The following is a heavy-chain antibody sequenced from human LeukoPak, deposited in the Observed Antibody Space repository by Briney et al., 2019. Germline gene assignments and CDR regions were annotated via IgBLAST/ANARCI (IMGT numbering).Heavy chain of an antibody. V-gene: IGHV3-48*01. CDR1: GFTFTSYS. J-gene: IGHJ3*02. CDR2: ISSRSSTI. Sequence: GGSLRLSCAASGFTFTSYSMNWVRQAPGKGLEWVSYISSRSSTIHYADSVKGRFTISRDNAKNSLYLQMNSLRAEDTAFYYCTREYSSSSGRAFDIWGQGTMVTVSS. CDR3: TREYSSSSGRAFDI. D-gene: IGHD6-6*01.